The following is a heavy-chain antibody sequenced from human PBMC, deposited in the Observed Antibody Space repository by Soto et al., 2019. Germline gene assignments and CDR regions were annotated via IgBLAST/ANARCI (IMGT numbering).Heavy chain of an antibody. V-gene: IGHV3-74*01. J-gene: IGHJ5*01. CDR3: AKTPVTKAFDS. CDR2: INNDGSST. Sequence: CVIQAPGKGLVWVAAINNDGSSTTYAESVKGRFTISRDNAKNTLYIQTNSLRAEDTAVYYCAKTPVTKAFDSWGQRTLVTVSS. D-gene: IGHD4-4*01.